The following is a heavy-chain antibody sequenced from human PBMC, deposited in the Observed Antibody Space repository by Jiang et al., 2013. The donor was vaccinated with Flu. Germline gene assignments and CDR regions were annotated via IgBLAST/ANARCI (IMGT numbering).Heavy chain of an antibody. J-gene: IGHJ4*02. V-gene: IGHV3-30*18. CDR2: ISYDGSNK. CDR3: AKDEAVGAFDY. D-gene: IGHD3-16*01. CDR1: GFTFSSYG. Sequence: RSLRLSCAASGFTFSSYGMHWVRQAPGKGLEWVAVISYDGSNKYYADSVKGRFTISRDNSKNTLYLQMNSLRAEDTAVYYCAKDEAVGAFDYWGQGTLVTVSS.